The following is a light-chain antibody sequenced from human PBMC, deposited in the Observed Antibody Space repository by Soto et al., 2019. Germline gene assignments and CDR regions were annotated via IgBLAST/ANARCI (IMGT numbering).Light chain of an antibody. J-gene: IGKJ2*01. Sequence: EIVLTQSPATLSLSPGERATLSCGASQSVSRSYLAWYQQKPGLAPRLLIYEASSRATGIPDRFSVSGSGTDVTLSISRLRPEDFAVYYCQTYGSSPDTFGQGTKLEIK. V-gene: IGKV3D-20*01. CDR3: QTYGSSPDT. CDR1: QSVSRSY. CDR2: EAS.